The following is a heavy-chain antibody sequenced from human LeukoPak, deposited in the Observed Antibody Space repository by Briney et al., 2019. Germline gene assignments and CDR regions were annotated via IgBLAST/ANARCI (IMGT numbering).Heavy chain of an antibody. CDR1: GGTFSSYA. CDR3: ARSNVSLWTSYYFDY. V-gene: IGHV1-69*04. D-gene: IGHD3/OR15-3a*01. Sequence: SVKVSCKASGGTFSSYAISWVRQAPGQGLEWMGRIIPILGIANYAQKFQGRVTITADKSTSTAYMELSSLRSEDTAVYYCARSNVSLWTSYYFDYWGQGTLVTVSS. J-gene: IGHJ4*02. CDR2: IIPILGIA.